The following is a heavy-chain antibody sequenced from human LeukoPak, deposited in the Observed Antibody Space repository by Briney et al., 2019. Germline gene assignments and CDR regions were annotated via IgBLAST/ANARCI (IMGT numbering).Heavy chain of an antibody. D-gene: IGHD3-9*01. V-gene: IGHV1-3*01. Sequence: ASVKVSCKASGYTITSYAMHWVRQAPGQRLEWMGWINAGNGNTKYSQKFQGRVTITRDTSASTAYMELSSLRSEDTAVYYCARDSSHYDILTGNAFDIWGQGTMVTVSS. CDR2: INAGNGNT. CDR3: ARDSSHYDILTGNAFDI. CDR1: GYTITSYA. J-gene: IGHJ3*02.